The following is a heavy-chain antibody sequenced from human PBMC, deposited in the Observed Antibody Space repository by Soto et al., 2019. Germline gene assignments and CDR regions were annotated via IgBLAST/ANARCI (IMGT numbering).Heavy chain of an antibody. CDR2: INPSGGST. D-gene: IGHD1-20*01. CDR3: AREHSYNWNDLGNAFDI. CDR1: GYTFTSYY. V-gene: IGHV1-46*03. J-gene: IGHJ3*02. Sequence: QVQLVQSGAEVKKPGASVKVSCKASGYTFTSYYMHWVRQAPGQGLEWMGIINPSGGSTSYAQKFQGRVTMSRDTSTSTVDVELSGLRSEDTAVYYCAREHSYNWNDLGNAFDIWGQGTMVTVSS.